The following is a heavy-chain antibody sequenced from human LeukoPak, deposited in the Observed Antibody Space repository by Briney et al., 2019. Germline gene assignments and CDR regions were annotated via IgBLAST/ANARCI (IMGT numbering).Heavy chain of an antibody. CDR3: AKGLYSSTSRIDY. CDR2: IYSGGST. Sequence: GGSLRLSCAASGFTVSSNYMSWVRQAPGKGLEWVSVIYSGGSTYYADSVKGRFTISRHNSKNTLYLQMNSLRAEDTAVYYCAKGLYSSTSRIDYWGQGTLVTVSS. D-gene: IGHD6-6*01. V-gene: IGHV3-53*04. J-gene: IGHJ4*02. CDR1: GFTVSSNY.